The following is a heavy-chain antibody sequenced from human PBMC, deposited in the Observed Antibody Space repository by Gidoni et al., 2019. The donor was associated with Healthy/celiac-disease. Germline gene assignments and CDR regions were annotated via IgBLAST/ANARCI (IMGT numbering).Heavy chain of an antibody. Sequence: EVQLVESGGGLVKPGGSLRLSCAASGFTFSRYSMNWVRQAPGKGLEWVSSISSSSSYIYYADSVKGRVTISRDNAKNSLYLQMNSLRAEDTAVYYCARDKYYYDSSGYYLTNWFDPWGQGTLVTVSS. J-gene: IGHJ5*02. CDR1: GFTFSRYS. CDR3: ARDKYYYDSSGYYLTNWFDP. D-gene: IGHD3-22*01. V-gene: IGHV3-21*01. CDR2: ISSSSSYI.